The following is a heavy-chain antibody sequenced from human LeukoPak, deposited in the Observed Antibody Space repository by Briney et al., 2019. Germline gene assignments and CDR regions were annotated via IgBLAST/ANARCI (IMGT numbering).Heavy chain of an antibody. Sequence: GGSLRLSCAASGFTFSSYEMNWVRQAPGKGLEWVSYISSSGSTIYYADSVKGRFTISRDNAKNSLYLQMNSLRAEDTAVYYCARGIYDYVWGSYRYWLYYFDYWGQGTLVTVSS. CDR1: GFTFSSYE. CDR3: ARGIYDYVWGSYRYWLYYFDY. J-gene: IGHJ4*02. D-gene: IGHD3-16*02. CDR2: ISSSGSTI. V-gene: IGHV3-48*03.